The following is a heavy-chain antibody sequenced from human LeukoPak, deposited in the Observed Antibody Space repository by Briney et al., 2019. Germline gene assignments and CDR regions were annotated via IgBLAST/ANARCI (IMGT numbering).Heavy chain of an antibody. D-gene: IGHD6-13*01. J-gene: IGHJ5*02. CDR1: GGSFSGYY. CDR3: ARDLLAAAGYHNWFDP. CDR2: INHSGST. Sequence: SETLSLTCAVYGGSFSGYYWSWIRQPPGKGLEWIGEINHSGSTNYNPSLKSRVTMSVDTSKNQFSLKLSSVTAADTAVYYCARDLLAAAGYHNWFDPWGQGTLVTVSS. V-gene: IGHV4-34*01.